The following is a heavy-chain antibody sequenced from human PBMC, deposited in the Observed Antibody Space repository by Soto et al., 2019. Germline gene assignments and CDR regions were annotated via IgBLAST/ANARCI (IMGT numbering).Heavy chain of an antibody. J-gene: IGHJ4*02. D-gene: IGHD1-26*01. Sequence: QVQLVESGGGLVKPGGSLRLDCAVSGFTFNDYYMSWIRQAPGKGLEWISYISSGSTYTNYADSVKGRFTISRDNAKNSLYLQMNSLRTEDTAVYYCARRRQVGNTGYYFDYWGQGTLVTVSS. CDR3: ARRRQVGNTGYYFDY. CDR1: GFTFNDYY. V-gene: IGHV3-11*06. CDR2: ISSGSTYT.